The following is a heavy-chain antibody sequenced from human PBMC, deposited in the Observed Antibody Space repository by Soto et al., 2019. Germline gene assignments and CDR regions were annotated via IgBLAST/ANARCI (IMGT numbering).Heavy chain of an antibody. CDR1: GFTFSSYS. V-gene: IGHV3-21*01. Sequence: WGSLRLSCAASGFTFSSYSMNWVRQAPGKGLEWVSSISSSSSYIYYADSVKGRFTISRDNAKNSLYLQMNSLRAEDTAVYYCARDTPATGSYGMDVWGQGTTVTVSS. D-gene: IGHD1-1*01. J-gene: IGHJ6*02. CDR2: ISSSSSYI. CDR3: ARDTPATGSYGMDV.